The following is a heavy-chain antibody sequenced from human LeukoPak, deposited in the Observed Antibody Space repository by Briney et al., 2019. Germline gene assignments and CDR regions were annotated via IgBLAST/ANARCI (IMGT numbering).Heavy chain of an antibody. D-gene: IGHD3-3*01. CDR2: IYYSGST. CDR1: GGSISSYY. J-gene: IGHJ5*02. CDR3: ASLYYDFWSGYSWFDP. V-gene: IGHV4-59*01. Sequence: PSETLSLTCTVSGGSISSYYWSWIRQPPGKGLEWIGYIYYSGSTNYNPSLKSRVTISVDTSKNQFSLKLSSVTAADTAVYYCASLYYDFWSGYSWFDPWGQGTLVTVSS.